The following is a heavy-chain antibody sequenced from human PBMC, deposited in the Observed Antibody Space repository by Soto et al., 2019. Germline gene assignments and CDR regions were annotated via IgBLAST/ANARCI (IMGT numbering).Heavy chain of an antibody. D-gene: IGHD1-26*01. CDR3: ARRYGGNFDY. CDR1: GGSINSYY. V-gene: IGHV4-59*01. CDR2: IYYSGST. Sequence: QVQLQESGPGRVKPSETLSLTCTVSGGSINSYYWSWIRQPPGKGLEWIGYIYYSGSTNYNPSLKSRVTISVDTSKNQFSLKLRSVTGADTAVYYCARRYGGNFDYWGQGTLVTVSS. J-gene: IGHJ4*02.